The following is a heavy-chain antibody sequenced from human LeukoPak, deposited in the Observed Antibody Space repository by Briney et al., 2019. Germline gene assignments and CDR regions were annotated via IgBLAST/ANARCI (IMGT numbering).Heavy chain of an antibody. Sequence: GGSLRLSCAASGFTSSRYAFHWVRQAPGKGLQWVAVVSYDGRNKYYSDSVKGRFTISRDNSKNTLYLQMNSLRVEDTAVYYCAKDGADVDTAMVIGEYFHYWGQGTLVTVPS. CDR1: GFTSSRYA. V-gene: IGHV3-30*18. CDR2: VSYDGRNK. CDR3: AKDGADVDTAMVIGEYFHY. J-gene: IGHJ1*01. D-gene: IGHD5-18*01.